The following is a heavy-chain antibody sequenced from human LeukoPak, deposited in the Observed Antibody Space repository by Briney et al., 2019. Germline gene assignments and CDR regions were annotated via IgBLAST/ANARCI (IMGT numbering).Heavy chain of an antibody. D-gene: IGHD1-26*01. CDR1: GGSISSSSYY. CDR3: AKGATLGNWFDP. Sequence: PSETLSLTCTVSGGSISSSSYYWGWIRQPPGKGLEWIGEINHSGSTNYNPSLKSRVTISVDTSKNQFSLKLSSVTAADTAVYYCAKGATLGNWFDPWGQGTLVTVSS. V-gene: IGHV4-39*07. J-gene: IGHJ5*02. CDR2: INHSGST.